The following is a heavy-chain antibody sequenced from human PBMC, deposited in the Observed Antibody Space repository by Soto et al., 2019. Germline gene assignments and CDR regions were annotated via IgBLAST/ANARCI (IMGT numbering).Heavy chain of an antibody. CDR1: GFTFSSYA. CDR2: ISGSGGST. V-gene: IGHV3-23*01. J-gene: IGHJ5*02. D-gene: IGHD3-22*01. Sequence: PGGSLRLSCAASGFTFSSYAMSWVRQAPGKGLEWVSAISGSGGSTYYADSVKGRFTISRDNSKNTLYLQMNSLRAEDTAVYYCAKGKPPYYYDSSGSHPLDPWGQGTLVTVSS. CDR3: AKGKPPYYYDSSGSHPLDP.